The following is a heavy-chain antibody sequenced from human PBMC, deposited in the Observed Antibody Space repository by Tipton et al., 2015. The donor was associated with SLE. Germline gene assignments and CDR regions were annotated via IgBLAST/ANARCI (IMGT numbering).Heavy chain of an antibody. CDR1: GGSFSGYY. V-gene: IGHV4-34*01. CDR3: ARTSSWESDY. CDR2: IYYSGST. Sequence: LRLSCAVYGGSFSGYYWGWIRQPPGKGLEWIGSIYYSGSTYYNPSLKSRVTISADTSKNQFSLRLSSLTAADTAVYYCARTSSWESDYWGQGTLVTVSS. D-gene: IGHD6-13*01. J-gene: IGHJ4*02.